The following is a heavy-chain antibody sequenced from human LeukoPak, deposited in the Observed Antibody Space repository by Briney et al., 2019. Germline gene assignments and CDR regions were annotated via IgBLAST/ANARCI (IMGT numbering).Heavy chain of an antibody. Sequence: ASVKVSCKASGYTFTSYAMHWVRQAPGQRLEWMGWINAGNGNTKYSQKFQGRVTITRDTSASTAYMELSSLRSEDTAAYYCARDSSYYYDSSGNFDYWGQGTLVTVSS. J-gene: IGHJ4*02. CDR3: ARDSSYYYDSSGNFDY. D-gene: IGHD3-22*01. CDR1: GYTFTSYA. V-gene: IGHV1-3*01. CDR2: INAGNGNT.